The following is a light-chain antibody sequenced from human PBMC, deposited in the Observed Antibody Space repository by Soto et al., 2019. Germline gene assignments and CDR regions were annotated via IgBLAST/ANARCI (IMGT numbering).Light chain of an antibody. CDR1: QSVSSN. V-gene: IGKV3-15*01. CDR3: QQYNNWPPLT. J-gene: IGKJ3*01. Sequence: EIVMTQSPATLSVSPGERATLSCRASQSVSSNLAWYLQKPGQAPRLLIYGASTRATGIPARFSGSGSGTEFTLTLSILQSEDFAVYYCQQYNNWPPLTFGPGTKVNIK. CDR2: GAS.